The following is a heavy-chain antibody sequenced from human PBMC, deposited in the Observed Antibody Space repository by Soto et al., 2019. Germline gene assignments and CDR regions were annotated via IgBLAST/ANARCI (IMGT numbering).Heavy chain of an antibody. D-gene: IGHD4-17*01. J-gene: IGHJ4*02. CDR3: ARQGTTVTTFYDY. CDR1: GGSFSGYS. Sequence: PSETLSLTCAVSGGSFSGYSWSWILQPPGKGLEWIGSIYYSGSTYYNPSLKSRVTISVDTSKNQFSLKLSSVTAADTAVYYCARQGTTVTTFYDYWGQGTLVTVSS. CDR2: IYYSGST. V-gene: IGHV4-39*01.